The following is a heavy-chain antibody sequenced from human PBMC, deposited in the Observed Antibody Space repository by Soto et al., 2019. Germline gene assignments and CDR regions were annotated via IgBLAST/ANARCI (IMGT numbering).Heavy chain of an antibody. D-gene: IGHD6-6*01. J-gene: IGHJ5*02. CDR1: GYAFTSYS. CDR3: ARVGYSSSSRWFDP. CDR2: INAGNGNT. Sequence: ASVKVSCKASGYAFTSYSIHWVRQAPGQRLEWMGWINAGNGNTKYSQKFQGRVTITRDTSASTAYMELSSLRSEDTAVYYCARVGYSSSSRWFDPWGQGTLVTVSS. V-gene: IGHV1-3*01.